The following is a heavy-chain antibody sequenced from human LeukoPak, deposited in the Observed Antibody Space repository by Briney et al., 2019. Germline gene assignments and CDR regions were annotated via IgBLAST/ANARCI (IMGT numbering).Heavy chain of an antibody. Sequence: GGSLRLSCAASGFTFSSYWMSWVRQAPGKGLEWVANIKQDGSEKYYVDSVKGRFTISRDNAKNSLYLQMNSLRAEDTAVYYCAKDHSGGYSYFDYWGQGTLVTVSS. J-gene: IGHJ4*02. CDR3: AKDHSGGYSYFDY. CDR2: IKQDGSEK. CDR1: GFTFSSYW. V-gene: IGHV3-7*01. D-gene: IGHD1-26*01.